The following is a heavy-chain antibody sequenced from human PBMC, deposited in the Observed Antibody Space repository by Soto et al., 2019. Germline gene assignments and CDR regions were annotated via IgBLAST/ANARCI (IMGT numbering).Heavy chain of an antibody. Sequence: KVSCKGSGYSFTSYWIGWVRQMPGKGLEWMGIIYPGDSDTRYSPSFQGQVTISADKSISTAYLQWSSLKASDTSMYYCARSYDSSGYSDYWGQGTLVTVSS. CDR2: IYPGDSDT. D-gene: IGHD3-22*01. CDR3: ARSYDSSGYSDY. J-gene: IGHJ4*02. V-gene: IGHV5-51*01. CDR1: GYSFTSYW.